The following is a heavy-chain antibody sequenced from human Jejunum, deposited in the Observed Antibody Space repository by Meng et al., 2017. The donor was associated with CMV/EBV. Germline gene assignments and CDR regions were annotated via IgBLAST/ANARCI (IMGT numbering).Heavy chain of an antibody. J-gene: IGHJ4*02. CDR1: GFIFSTFA. V-gene: IGHV3-23*03. CDR2: TYGGGVTT. CDR3: AKGDSSGTSYFDY. D-gene: IGHD3-22*01. Sequence: SGFIFSTFAMGWVRQAPGKGLEWFSITYGGGVTTYSADFVKGRFTISRDNSMNTVFLQMNSLRTDDTAVYYCAKGDSSGTSYFDYWGQGTLVTVSS.